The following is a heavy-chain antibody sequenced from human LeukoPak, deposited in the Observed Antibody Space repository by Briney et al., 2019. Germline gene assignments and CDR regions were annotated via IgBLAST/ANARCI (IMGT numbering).Heavy chain of an antibody. V-gene: IGHV3-23*01. CDR2: ISGSGGST. J-gene: IGHJ4*02. CDR1: GFTFSSYG. CDR3: AKRGHYYGSGRPFYY. D-gene: IGHD3-10*01. Sequence: PGGSLRLSCAASGFTFSSYGMSWVRQAPGKGLEWVSAISGSGGSTYYADSVKGRFTISRDNSKNTLYLQMNSLRAEDTAVYYCAKRGHYYGSGRPFYYWGQGTLVTVSS.